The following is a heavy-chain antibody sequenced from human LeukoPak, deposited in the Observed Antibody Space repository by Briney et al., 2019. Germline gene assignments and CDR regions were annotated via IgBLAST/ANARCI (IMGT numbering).Heavy chain of an antibody. V-gene: IGHV3-21*01. J-gene: IGHJ4*02. CDR3: ARNSPELELPDY. Sequence: GGSLRLSCAASGFTFSSYSMNWVRQAPGKGLEWVSSISSSSSYIYYADSVKGRFTISRDNAKNSLYLQMNSLRAEDTAVYYCARNSPELELPDYWGQGTLVTVSS. CDR2: ISSSSSYI. CDR1: GFTFSSYS. D-gene: IGHD1-7*01.